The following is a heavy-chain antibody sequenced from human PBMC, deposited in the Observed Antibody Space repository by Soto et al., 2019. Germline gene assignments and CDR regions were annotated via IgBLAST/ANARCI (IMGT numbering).Heavy chain of an antibody. CDR3: ARVTIYTPSYYYYGMDV. CDR1: GGSISSYY. D-gene: IGHD4-4*01. V-gene: IGHV4-4*07. Sequence: SETLSLTCTVSGGSISSYYWSWIRQPAGKGLEWIGRIYTSGSTNYNPSLKSRVTMSVDTSKNQFSLKLSSVTAADTAVYYCARVTIYTPSYYYYGMDVWGQGTQVTVSS. CDR2: IYTSGST. J-gene: IGHJ6*02.